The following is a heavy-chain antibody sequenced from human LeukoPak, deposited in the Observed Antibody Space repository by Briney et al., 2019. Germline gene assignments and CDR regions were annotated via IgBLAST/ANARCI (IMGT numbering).Heavy chain of an antibody. J-gene: IGHJ6*03. Sequence: SETLSLTCTVSGGSISSYYWSWIRQPPGKGLEGIGSIYYSGSTYYNPSLTSRVTISVDTSKNQFSLKLSSVTAADTAVYYCARDRSGSYYRAYYYYMDVWGKGTTVTVSS. D-gene: IGHD1-26*01. CDR3: ARDRSGSYYRAYYYYMDV. CDR1: GGSISSYY. CDR2: IYYSGST. V-gene: IGHV4-59*12.